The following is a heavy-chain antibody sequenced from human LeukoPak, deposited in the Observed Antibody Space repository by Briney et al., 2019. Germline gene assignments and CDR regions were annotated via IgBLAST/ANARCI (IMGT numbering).Heavy chain of an antibody. J-gene: IGHJ6*03. CDR3: AKDTRYFDWPDYYYYMDV. Sequence: GGSLRLSCAASGFTFSSYAMHWVRQAPGKGLEWVAVISYDGSNKYYADSVKGRFTISRDNSKNTLYLQMNSLRAEDTAVYYCAKDTRYFDWPDYYYYMDVWGKGTTVTISS. D-gene: IGHD3-9*01. CDR1: GFTFSSYA. CDR2: ISYDGSNK. V-gene: IGHV3-30*04.